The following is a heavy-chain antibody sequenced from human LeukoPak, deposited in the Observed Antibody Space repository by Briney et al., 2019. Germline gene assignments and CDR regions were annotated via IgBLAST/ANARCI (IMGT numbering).Heavy chain of an antibody. CDR3: TRVGYIDKGTDY. J-gene: IGHJ4*02. CDR2: IKQDGSKK. D-gene: IGHD5-24*01. V-gene: IGHV3-7*04. Sequence: GGSLRLSCVASGFPFSSYWMTWVRQAPGKGLEWVANIKQDGSKKSYVDSVKGRFTISRDNAKNSLYLQMNSLRAEDTAIYYCTRVGYIDKGTDYWGQGTLVTVSS. CDR1: GFPFSSYW.